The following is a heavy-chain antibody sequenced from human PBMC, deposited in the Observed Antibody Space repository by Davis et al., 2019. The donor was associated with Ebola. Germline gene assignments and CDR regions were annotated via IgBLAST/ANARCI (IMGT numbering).Heavy chain of an antibody. D-gene: IGHD5-18*01. J-gene: IGHJ6*02. CDR2: IYYSGST. CDR3: ARVGMQLYGMDV. CDR1: GGSVSSGGYY. Sequence: PSETLSLTCTVSGGSVSSGGYYWSWIRQHPGKGLEWIGYIYYSGSTYYNPSLKSRVTISVDTSKNQFSLKLSSVTAADTAVYYCARVGMQLYGMDVWGQGTTVTVSS. V-gene: IGHV4-31*03.